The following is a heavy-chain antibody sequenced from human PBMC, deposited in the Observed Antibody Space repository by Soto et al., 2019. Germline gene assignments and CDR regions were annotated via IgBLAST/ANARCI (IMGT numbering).Heavy chain of an antibody. Sequence: QPGGSLRLSCAASGFTFSSYGMHWVRQAPGKGLEWVAVISYDGSNKYYADSVKGRFTISRDNSKNTLYLQMNSLRAEDTAVYYCARAPGLSNWFDPWGQGTLVTVSS. J-gene: IGHJ5*02. CDR3: ARAPGLSNWFDP. CDR1: GFTFSSYG. D-gene: IGHD2-15*01. V-gene: IGHV3-30*03. CDR2: ISYDGSNK.